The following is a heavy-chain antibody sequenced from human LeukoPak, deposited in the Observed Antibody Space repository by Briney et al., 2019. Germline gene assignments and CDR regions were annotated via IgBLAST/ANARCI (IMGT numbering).Heavy chain of an antibody. CDR2: ITSGGTTI. V-gene: IGHV3-48*01. CDR3: AKTAEVYYYDSSGPYYFDY. J-gene: IGHJ4*02. D-gene: IGHD3-22*01. CDR1: GFTFRTYN. Sequence: GGSLRLSCAASGFTFRTYNMNWVRQAPGKGLEWVSYITSGGTTIYYADSVKGRFTISRDNAKNSLYLQMNSLRAEDTAVYYCAKTAEVYYYDSSGPYYFDYWGQGTLVTVSS.